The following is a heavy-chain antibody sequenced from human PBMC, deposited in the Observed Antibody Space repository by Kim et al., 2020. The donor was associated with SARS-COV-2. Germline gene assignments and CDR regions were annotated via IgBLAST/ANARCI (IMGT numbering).Heavy chain of an antibody. D-gene: IGHD3-16*01. Sequence: GGSLRLSCATAGFTFSAYDMNWVRQAPGKGLEWLSFITKSSTTIYYADSLEGRFTISRDNAKNSLFLQMNSLRDEVTALYYCVRDRMGGAFDMWGQGTMVNVSS. CDR1: GFTFSAYD. CDR2: ITKSSTTI. CDR3: VRDRMGGAFDM. J-gene: IGHJ3*02. V-gene: IGHV3-48*02.